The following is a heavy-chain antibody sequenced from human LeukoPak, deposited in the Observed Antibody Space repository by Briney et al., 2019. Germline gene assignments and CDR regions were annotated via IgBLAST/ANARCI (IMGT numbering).Heavy chain of an antibody. CDR3: ARDEACYDSSGYYYDAFDI. CDR2: IYPGDSDT. CDR1: GYSFTSYW. J-gene: IGHJ3*02. V-gene: IGHV5-51*01. Sequence: GESLKISCKGSGYSFTSYWIGWVRQMPGKGLEWMGIIYPGDSDTRYSPSFQGQVTISADKSICTAYLQWSSLKASDTAMYYCARDEACYDSSGYYYDAFDIWGQGTMVTVSS. D-gene: IGHD3-22*01.